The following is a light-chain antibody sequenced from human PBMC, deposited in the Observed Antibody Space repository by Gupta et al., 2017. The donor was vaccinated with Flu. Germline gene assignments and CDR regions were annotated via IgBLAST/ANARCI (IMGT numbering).Light chain of an antibody. J-gene: IGKJ3*01. CDR2: AAS. CDR3: QQSYSTPFT. CDR1: QSISSY. V-gene: IGKV1-39*01. Sequence: PSSLSASLGDRVTITCRASQSISSYLNWYQQKPGKAPKLLIYAASSLQSGVPSRFSGSGSGTDFTLTISRLQPEDFATYYCQQSYSTPFTFGRGTKVDIK.